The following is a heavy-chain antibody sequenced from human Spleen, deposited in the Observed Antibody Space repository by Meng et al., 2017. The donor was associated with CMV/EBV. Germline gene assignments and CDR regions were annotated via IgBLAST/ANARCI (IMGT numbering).Heavy chain of an antibody. V-gene: IGHV1-69*05. CDR2: IIPIFHTP. D-gene: IGHD3-22*01. CDR3: ARDLDYYHSSGYYYLGY. J-gene: IGHJ4*02. Sequence: SVKVSCKASGGTFSNHAVSWVRQAPGQGLEWVGGIIPIFHTPSYAQKFQDRVTITTDESTSTAYMELSSLRSDDTAVYYCARDLDYYHSSGYYYLGYWGQGTLVTVS. CDR1: GGTFSNHA.